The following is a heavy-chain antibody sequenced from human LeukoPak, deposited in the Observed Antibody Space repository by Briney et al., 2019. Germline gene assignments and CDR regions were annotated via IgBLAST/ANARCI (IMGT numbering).Heavy chain of an antibody. D-gene: IGHD2-2*01. CDR2: IYSGGST. V-gene: IGHV3-53*01. J-gene: IGHJ4*02. CDR3: AHLEGDCSSTSCYDFYFDY. Sequence: GGSLRLSCAASGFTVSSNYMSWVRQAPGKGLEWVSVIYSGGSTYYADSVKGRFTISRDNSKNTLYLQMNSLRAEDTAVYYCAHLEGDCSSTSCYDFYFDYWGQGTLVTVSS. CDR1: GFTVSSNY.